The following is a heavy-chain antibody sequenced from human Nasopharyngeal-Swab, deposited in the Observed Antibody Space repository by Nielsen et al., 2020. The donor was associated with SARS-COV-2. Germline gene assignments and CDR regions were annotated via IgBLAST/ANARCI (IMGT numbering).Heavy chain of an antibody. CDR3: AKDKKRWLRGYYMDV. V-gene: IGHV3-43D*03. D-gene: IGHD6-19*01. J-gene: IGHJ6*03. Sequence: GESLKISCAASGFTFDDYAMHWVRQAPGKGLEWVSLISWDGGSTYYADSVKGRFTISRDNSKNSLYLQMNSLRAEDTALYYCAKDKKRWLRGYYMDVWGKGTTVTVSS. CDR1: GFTFDDYA. CDR2: ISWDGGST.